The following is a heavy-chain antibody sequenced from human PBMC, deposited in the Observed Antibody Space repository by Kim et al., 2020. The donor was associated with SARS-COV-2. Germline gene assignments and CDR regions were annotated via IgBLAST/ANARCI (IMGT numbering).Heavy chain of an antibody. J-gene: IGHJ4*02. D-gene: IGHD3-22*01. CDR2: INSDGSST. CDR1: GFTFSSYW. V-gene: IGHV3-74*01. Sequence: GGSLRLSCAASGFTFSSYWMHWVRQAPGKGLVWVSRINSDGSSTSYADSVKGRFTISRDNAKNTLYLQMNSLRAEDTAVYYCARERYDRRLDYWGQGTLVTVSS. CDR3: ARERYDRRLDY.